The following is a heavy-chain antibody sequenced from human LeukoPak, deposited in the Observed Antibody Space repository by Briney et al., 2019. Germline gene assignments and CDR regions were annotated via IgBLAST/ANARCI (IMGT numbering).Heavy chain of an antibody. D-gene: IGHD2-2*01. CDR2: IYYSGST. Sequence: SETLSLTCTVSGGSISSSNYYWGWIRQPPGKGLEWIGSIYYSGSTYYNPSLKSRVTISVDTSKNQFSLKLSSVTAADTAVYYCARPYIVVVPAAMDGAFDIWGQGTMVTVSS. CDR3: ARPYIVVVPAAMDGAFDI. CDR1: GGSISSSNYY. V-gene: IGHV4-39*01. J-gene: IGHJ3*02.